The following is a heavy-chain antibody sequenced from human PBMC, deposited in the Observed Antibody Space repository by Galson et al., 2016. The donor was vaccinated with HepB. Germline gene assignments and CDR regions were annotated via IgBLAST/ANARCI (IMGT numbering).Heavy chain of an antibody. CDR3: ARGYSSSWSSLGHFDL. J-gene: IGHJ2*01. CDR2: ISWNSGTL. Sequence: SLRLSCAASGFNFHDYGMHWVRQDPGKGLEWVSGISWNSGTLGYADSVKGRFTISSDNAKKSLYLQMSSLRADDTALYYGARGYSSSWSSLGHFDLWGRGTLVIVSS. D-gene: IGHD6-13*01. V-gene: IGHV3-9*01. CDR1: GFNFHDYG.